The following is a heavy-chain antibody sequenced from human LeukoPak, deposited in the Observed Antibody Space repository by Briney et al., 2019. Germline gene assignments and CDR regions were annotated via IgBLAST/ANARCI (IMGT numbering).Heavy chain of an antibody. CDR3: ARYGGNSAYLDY. Sequence: ASVKVSCKASGYTFTSYAMHWVRQAPGQRLEWMGWINTGNGNTKYAQNFQGRVTFTRDTSASTAYMELSGLRSEDTAVYYCARYGGNSAYLDYWGQGTLVTVSS. CDR1: GYTFTSYA. CDR2: INTGNGNT. D-gene: IGHD4-23*01. V-gene: IGHV1-3*04. J-gene: IGHJ4*02.